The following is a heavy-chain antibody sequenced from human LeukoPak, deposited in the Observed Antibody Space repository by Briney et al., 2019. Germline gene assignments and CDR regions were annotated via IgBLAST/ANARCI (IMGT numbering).Heavy chain of an antibody. CDR3: AKGQIYYYYYMDV. J-gene: IGHJ6*03. CDR1: GLIFSGSG. CDR2: IRSDGNNK. V-gene: IGHV3-30*02. Sequence: PGGSLRLSCAASGLIFSGSGMHWVRQAPGKGLEWVAFIRSDGNNKYYADSVKGRFTISRDNSKNTLYLQMNSLRAEDTAVYYCAKGQIYYYYYMDVWGKGTTVTISS.